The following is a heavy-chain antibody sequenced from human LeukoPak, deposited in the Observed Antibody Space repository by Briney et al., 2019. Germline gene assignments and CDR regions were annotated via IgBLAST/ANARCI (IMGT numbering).Heavy chain of an antibody. CDR3: VRGRYDSSGYNYWYFDL. CDR2: IYHSGYT. Sequence: SEALSLTCTVSGGSISSGDYYWTWIRQHPGKGLEWIGYIYHSGYTYYNPSLKSRVTMSLDTSKNKFSLKLSSVTAADTAVYYCVRGRYDSSGYNYWYFDLWGRGTLVTVSS. CDR1: GGSISSGDYY. V-gene: IGHV4-31*03. D-gene: IGHD3-22*01. J-gene: IGHJ2*01.